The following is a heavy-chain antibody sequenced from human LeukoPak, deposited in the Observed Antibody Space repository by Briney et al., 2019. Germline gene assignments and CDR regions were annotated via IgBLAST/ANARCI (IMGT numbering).Heavy chain of an antibody. CDR2: ISSSSSYT. CDR3: AGYDFWSGYFDY. D-gene: IGHD3-3*01. Sequence: GGSLRLSCAASGFTFSSYSMNWVRQAPGKGLEWVSSISSSSSYTYYADSVKGRFTISRDNAKNSLYLQMNSLRAEDTAVYYCAGYDFWSGYFDYWGQGTLVTVSS. CDR1: GFTFSSYS. V-gene: IGHV3-21*01. J-gene: IGHJ4*02.